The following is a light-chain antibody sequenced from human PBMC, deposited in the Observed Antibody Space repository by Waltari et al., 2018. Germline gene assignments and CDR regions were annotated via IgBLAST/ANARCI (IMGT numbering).Light chain of an antibody. J-gene: IGLJ1*01. V-gene: IGLV2-14*02. Sequence: QSALTQPASVSGSPGQSITISCTGTTSDVGSHNHVSWYQHDPGKVPKLIIYEVTKRPPGVSSRFSGSKSGNTASLTISGLQAEDEADYYCSSYTGSSTPYVFGSGTKVTVL. CDR1: TSDVGSHNH. CDR2: EVT. CDR3: SSYTGSSTPYV.